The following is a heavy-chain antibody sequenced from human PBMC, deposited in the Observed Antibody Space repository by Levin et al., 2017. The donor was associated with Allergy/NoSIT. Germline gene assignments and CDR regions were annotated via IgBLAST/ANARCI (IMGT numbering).Heavy chain of an antibody. CDR2: LYSGGST. V-gene: IGHV3-66*01. CDR1: GFTVSSKY. J-gene: IGHJ6*02. Sequence: QTGGSLRLSCAASGFTVSSKYMTWVRQAPGKGLEWVSVLYSGGSTYYADSVKGRFTISRDNSKNTLYLQMNSLRAEDTAVYYCAREGGIAARPYYYGMDVWGQGTTVTVSS. D-gene: IGHD6-6*01. CDR3: AREGGIAARPYYYGMDV.